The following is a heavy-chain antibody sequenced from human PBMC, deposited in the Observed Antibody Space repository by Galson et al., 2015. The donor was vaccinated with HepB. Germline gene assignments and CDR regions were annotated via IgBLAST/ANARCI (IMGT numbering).Heavy chain of an antibody. J-gene: IGHJ6*02. CDR3: ARDIVVVVAATRTDYYYYYGMDV. V-gene: IGHV1-18*04. D-gene: IGHD2-15*01. CDR1: GYTFTSYG. Sequence: SVKVSCKASGYTFTSYGISWVRQAPGQGLEWMGWISAYNGNTNYAQKLQGRVTMTTDTSTSTAYMELRSLRSDDTAVYYCARDIVVVVAATRTDYYYYYGMDVWGQGTTVTVSS. CDR2: ISAYNGNT.